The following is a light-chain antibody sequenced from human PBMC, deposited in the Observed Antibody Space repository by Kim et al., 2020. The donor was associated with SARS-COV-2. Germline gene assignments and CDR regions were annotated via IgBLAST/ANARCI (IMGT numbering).Light chain of an antibody. Sequence: IVMTQSPGTLSVSPGERVTLSCRASQSVTSNLAWYQQKPGQTPSLLIYDASTRATDIPGRFSGSESGAEFTLTISSLQSEDFAVYYCQQYHKWPLTFGGGTKVDIK. CDR2: DAS. CDR1: QSVTSN. J-gene: IGKJ4*01. CDR3: QQYHKWPLT. V-gene: IGKV3-15*01.